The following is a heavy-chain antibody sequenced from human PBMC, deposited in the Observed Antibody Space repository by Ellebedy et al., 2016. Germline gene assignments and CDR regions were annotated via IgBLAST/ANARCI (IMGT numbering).Heavy chain of an antibody. CDR2: IWYDGSNK. J-gene: IGHJ6*02. Sequence: GVSLKISCAASGFTFSSYGMHWVRQAPGKGLEWVAVIWYDGSNKYYADSVKGRFTISRDNSKNTLYLQMNSLRAEDTAVYYCASEFTIFGADQNSYYYYGMDVWGQGTTVTVSS. CDR3: ASEFTIFGADQNSYYYYGMDV. V-gene: IGHV3-33*08. D-gene: IGHD3-3*01. CDR1: GFTFSSYG.